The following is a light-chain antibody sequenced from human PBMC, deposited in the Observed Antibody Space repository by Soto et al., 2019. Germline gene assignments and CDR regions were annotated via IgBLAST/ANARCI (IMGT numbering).Light chain of an antibody. CDR1: QGISSY. CDR3: QKYSSVIT. CDR2: AAS. J-gene: IGKJ5*01. V-gene: IGKV1-27*01. Sequence: DIQMTQSPSSLSASVGDRVTITCRVSQGISSYLAWYQQKLGKVPKLLISAASTLQSGVSSRFSGSGSGTDFTLTISSLQPEDVATYYCQKYSSVITFGQGTRLEMK.